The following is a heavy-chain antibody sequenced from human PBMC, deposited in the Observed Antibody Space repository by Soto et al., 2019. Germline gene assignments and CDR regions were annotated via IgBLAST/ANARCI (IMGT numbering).Heavy chain of an antibody. CDR2: IIPIFGTA. CDR3: ARDSLVPSAADYYFDMDV. J-gene: IGHJ6*02. CDR1: RGTFSSYA. V-gene: IGHV1-69*13. Sequence: SVKVSCKASRGTFSSYAISWVRQAPGQGLEWMGGIIPIFGTANYAQKFQGRVTITADESTSTAYMELSSLRSEDTAVYYCARDSLVPSAADYYFDMDVWGQGTTVTVSS.